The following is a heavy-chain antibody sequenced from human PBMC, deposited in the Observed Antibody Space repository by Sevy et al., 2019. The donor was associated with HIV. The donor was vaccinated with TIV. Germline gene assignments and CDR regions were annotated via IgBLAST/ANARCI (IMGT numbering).Heavy chain of an antibody. J-gene: IGHJ4*02. CDR1: GFIFSSYE. CDR2: ISQSGSSV. D-gene: IGHD4-17*01. CDR3: TRDLPPSATTVAHFDY. Sequence: GGSLRLSCAASGFIFSSYEMNWVRQAPGKGLEWVSSISQSGSSVYYSGSVKGRFTISRDNAKNSLYLQMNSLRAEDTAVYYCTRDLPPSATTVAHFDYWGQGTLVTVSS. V-gene: IGHV3-48*03.